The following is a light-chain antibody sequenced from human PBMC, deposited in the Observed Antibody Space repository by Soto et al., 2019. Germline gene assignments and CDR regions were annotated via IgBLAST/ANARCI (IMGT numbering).Light chain of an antibody. J-gene: IGKJ1*01. Sequence: DIQMTQSPSTLSASVGDRVTITSRASQSISIWLAWYQQKPGKAPKILIYKASSLESGVPSRFSGSGSGTEFTLPISSLQPDDFATYYCQQYSTYTPRTFGQGTKV. CDR3: QQYSTYTPRT. CDR2: KAS. V-gene: IGKV1-5*03. CDR1: QSISIW.